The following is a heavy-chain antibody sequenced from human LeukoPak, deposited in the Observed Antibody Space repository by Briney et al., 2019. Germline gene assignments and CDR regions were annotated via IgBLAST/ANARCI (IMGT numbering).Heavy chain of an antibody. V-gene: IGHV4-34*01. CDR3: ARGCVYSSSWPYYYYMDV. D-gene: IGHD6-13*01. J-gene: IGHJ6*03. Sequence: SETLSLTCAVYGGSFSGYYWSWIRQPPGKGLEWIGEINHSGSTNYNPSLKSRVTISVDTSKNQFSLKLSSVTAADTAVYYCARGCVYSSSWPYYYYMDVWGKGTTVTVSS. CDR2: INHSGST. CDR1: GGSFSGYY.